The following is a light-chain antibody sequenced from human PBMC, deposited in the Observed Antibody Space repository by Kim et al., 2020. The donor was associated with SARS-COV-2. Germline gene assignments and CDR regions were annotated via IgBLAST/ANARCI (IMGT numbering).Light chain of an antibody. V-gene: IGKV6-21*01. J-gene: IGKJ4*01. CDR3: HQTANLPLT. CDR2: FAS. Sequence: SVTPKETVPLTCRSSQSIGSKLQWYQQKPGQSPKLLITFASQSFSGVPSRFSGSGTGTHFTLTINSLEAEDAAVYYCHQTANLPLTFGGGTKLEI. CDR1: QSIGSK.